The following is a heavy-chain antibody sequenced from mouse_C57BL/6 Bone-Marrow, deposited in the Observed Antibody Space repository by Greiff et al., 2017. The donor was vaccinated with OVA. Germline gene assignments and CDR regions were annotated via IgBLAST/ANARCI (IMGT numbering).Heavy chain of an antibody. V-gene: IGHV1-81*01. D-gene: IGHD2-3*01. J-gene: IGHJ2*01. Sequence: QVQLQQSGAELARPGASVKLSCKASGYTFTSYGISWVKQRTGQGLEWIGENYPRSGNTYYNEKFKGKATLTADKSSSTAYMELRSLTSEDSAVYFCATDGYPYYFDYWGQGTTLTVSS. CDR3: ATDGYPYYFDY. CDR1: GYTFTSYG. CDR2: NYPRSGNT.